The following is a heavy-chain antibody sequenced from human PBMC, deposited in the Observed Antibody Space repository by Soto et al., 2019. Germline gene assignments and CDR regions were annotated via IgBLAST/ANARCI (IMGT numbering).Heavy chain of an antibody. CDR3: VTRDNMKFY. CDR1: GVSISSHDW. CDR2: SHQSGNT. V-gene: IGHV4-4*02. Sequence: QVQLQESGPGLVKPSGTLSLTCTVSGVSISSHDWWTWVRQPPGKGLEWIGESHQSGNTNYNSSLGSRVTISVDKSKNQFSLRLSSVTVADTAVYYCVTRDNMKFYWGQGTLVTVSS. D-gene: IGHD1-20*01. J-gene: IGHJ4*02.